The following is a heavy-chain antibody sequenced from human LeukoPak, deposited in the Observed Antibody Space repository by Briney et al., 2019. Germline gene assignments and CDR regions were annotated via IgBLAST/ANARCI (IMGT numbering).Heavy chain of an antibody. D-gene: IGHD5-24*01. CDR2: ITGSGDST. J-gene: IGHJ4*02. CDR1: GFTFNIYA. Sequence: GGSLRLSCVASGFTFNIYAMNWVRQAPGKGLEWVSIITGSGDSTHYADSVKGRFTISRDSSSNTVYLQVNSLRAEDTAVYYCVKGEGFTQSHYFDYWGQGTLVTVSS. V-gene: IGHV3-23*01. CDR3: VKGEGFTQSHYFDY.